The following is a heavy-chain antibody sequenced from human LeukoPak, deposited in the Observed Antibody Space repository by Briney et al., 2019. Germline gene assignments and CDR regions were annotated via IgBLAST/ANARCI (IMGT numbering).Heavy chain of an antibody. CDR1: GYTFTSYD. Sequence: ASVKVSCKASGYTFTSYDINWVRQATGQGLEWMGWMNPNSGSTGYVQKFQGRVTITRNTSISTAYMELSGLRSEDTAVYCCARGRSTGYPYYFEYWGQGTLVTVSS. J-gene: IGHJ4*02. D-gene: IGHD5-12*01. CDR3: ARGRSTGYPYYFEY. V-gene: IGHV1-8*03. CDR2: MNPNSGST.